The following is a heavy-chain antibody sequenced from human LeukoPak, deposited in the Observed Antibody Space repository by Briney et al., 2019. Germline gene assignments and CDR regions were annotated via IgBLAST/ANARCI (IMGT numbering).Heavy chain of an antibody. V-gene: IGHV3-30*02. CDR3: AKVGGARVQNSHYFDY. CDR2: IRYDGSNK. J-gene: IGHJ4*02. CDR1: GFTFSSYG. Sequence: GRSLRLSCAASGFTFSSYGMHWVRQAPGKGLEWVAFIRYDGSNKYYADSVKGRFTISRDNSKNTLYLQMNSLRVECTAVYYCAKVGGARVQNSHYFDYWVRGTMVTVSS. D-gene: IGHD4-23*01.